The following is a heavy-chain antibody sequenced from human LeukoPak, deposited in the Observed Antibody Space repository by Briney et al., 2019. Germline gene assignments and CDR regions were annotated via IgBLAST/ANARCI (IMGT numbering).Heavy chain of an antibody. D-gene: IGHD2-15*01. CDR3: TVDIV. J-gene: IGHJ4*02. Sequence: GGSLRLSCVASGFTFSSFWMSWVRQAPGKGLEWIGHISGEPDGDPEEYAAPVKGRFIISRDDGEDTFYLQLTNLKIEDTAVYYCTVDIVWGQGTLVTVSS. CDR1: GFTFSSFW. CDR2: ISGEPDGDPE. V-gene: IGHV3-15*01.